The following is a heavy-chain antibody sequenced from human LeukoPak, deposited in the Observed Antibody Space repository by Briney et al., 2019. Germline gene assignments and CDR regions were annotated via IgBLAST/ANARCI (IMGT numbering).Heavy chain of an antibody. CDR1: GFTFSSYA. Sequence: GGSLRLSCAASGFTFSSYAMSWVRQAPGKGLEWVSAISGSGGSTYYADSVKGRFTISRDNSKNTVYLQMNSLRAEDTAVYYCAKDGFYGGNSAFDSWGQGTLVTVSS. CDR2: ISGSGGST. V-gene: IGHV3-23*01. J-gene: IGHJ4*02. CDR3: AKDGFYGGNSAFDS. D-gene: IGHD4-23*01.